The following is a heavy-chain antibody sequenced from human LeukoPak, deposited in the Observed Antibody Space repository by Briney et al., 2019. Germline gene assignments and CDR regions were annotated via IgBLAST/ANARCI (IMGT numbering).Heavy chain of an antibody. J-gene: IGHJ4*02. CDR1: GGSISSYY. V-gene: IGHV4-4*07. D-gene: IGHD3-22*01. CDR3: ARDRYYYDSSGYYLFDY. Sequence: SETLSLTCTVSGGSISSYYWSWIRQPAGKGLEWIGRIYTSGSTNYNPSLKSRVTMSVDTSKNQFSLKLSSVTAADTAVYYCARDRYYYDSSGYYLFDYWGQGTLVTVSS. CDR2: IYTSGST.